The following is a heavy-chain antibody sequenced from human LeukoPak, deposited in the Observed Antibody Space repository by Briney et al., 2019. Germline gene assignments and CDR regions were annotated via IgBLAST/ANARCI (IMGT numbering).Heavy chain of an antibody. CDR1: GLTFSSYA. J-gene: IGHJ5*02. Sequence: GGSLRLSCAASGLTFSSYAMSWVRQAPGKGLEWVSTISGSGGSTSYADSVKGRFTISRDNSKNTLLLQMNNLRAEDTAVYYCAKDPDGLWSWGQGTLVTVSS. D-gene: IGHD1-14*01. V-gene: IGHV3-23*01. CDR3: AKDPDGLWS. CDR2: ISGSGGST.